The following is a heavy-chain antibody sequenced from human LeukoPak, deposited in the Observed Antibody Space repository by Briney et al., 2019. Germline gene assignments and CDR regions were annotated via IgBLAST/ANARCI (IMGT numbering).Heavy chain of an antibody. Sequence: GGSLRLSCAASEFTFSNYAMHWVRQAPGKGLEWVALMSFDGSTKSYADSVKGRITISRDISKNTLYLQMNSLRAEDTAVYYWARDNYGDHAFFMDVWGKGTTVTVSS. CDR1: EFTFSNYA. V-gene: IGHV3-30*04. CDR3: ARDNYGDHAFFMDV. CDR2: MSFDGSTK. J-gene: IGHJ6*03. D-gene: IGHD4-17*01.